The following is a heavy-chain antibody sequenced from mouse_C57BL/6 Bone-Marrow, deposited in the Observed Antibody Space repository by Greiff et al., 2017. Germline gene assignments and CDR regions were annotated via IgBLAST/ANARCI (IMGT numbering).Heavy chain of an antibody. D-gene: IGHD1-1*01. J-gene: IGHJ3*01. CDR2: IHPNSGST. CDR1: GYTFTGYW. Sequence: QVQLQQSGAELVKPGASVKLSCKASGYTFTGYWMHWVKQRPGQGLEWIGMIHPNSGSTNYNEKFQRKATLTVDKSSSTAYMQLSSLTSEDSAVYYCARSSYYGRSYGFAYWGQGTLVTVSA. CDR3: ARSSYYGRSYGFAY. V-gene: IGHV1-64*01.